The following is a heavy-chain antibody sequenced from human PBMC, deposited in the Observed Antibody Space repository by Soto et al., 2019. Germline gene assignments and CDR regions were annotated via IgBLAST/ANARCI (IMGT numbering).Heavy chain of an antibody. Sequence: GSLRLSCAASGFTFSIYAMSWVRQAPGKGLEWVSAISGSGGNKYYADSVKGRFTISRDNSKNTLYLQMNSLRAEDTAVYYCAREKAYSKDYWGQGTLVTVSS. CDR3: AREKAYSKDY. D-gene: IGHD4-4*01. CDR1: GFTFSIYA. V-gene: IGHV3-23*01. J-gene: IGHJ4*02. CDR2: ISGSGGNK.